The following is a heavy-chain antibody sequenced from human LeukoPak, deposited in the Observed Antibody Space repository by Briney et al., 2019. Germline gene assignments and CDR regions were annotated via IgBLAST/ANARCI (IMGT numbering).Heavy chain of an antibody. J-gene: IGHJ4*02. CDR2: IHHSGNT. CDR1: GYSISSGYY. V-gene: IGHV4-38-2*02. Sequence: SETLSLTCAVSGYSISSGYYWAWIRQPPGKGLEWVGSIHHSGNTYCNPSLMSRVTISVDTSKDQFSLKLTSVTAADTAVYYCAREDRFSSAWNSPIDSWGQGTLVTVSS. D-gene: IGHD1/OR15-1a*01. CDR3: AREDRFSSAWNSPIDS.